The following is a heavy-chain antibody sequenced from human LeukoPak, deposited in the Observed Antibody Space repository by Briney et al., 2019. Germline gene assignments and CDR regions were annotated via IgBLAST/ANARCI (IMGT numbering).Heavy chain of an antibody. V-gene: IGHV4-39*07. Sequence: SETLSLTCTVSGGSISSSSYYWGWIRQPPGKGLEWIGSIYYSGSTYYNPSLKSRVTISVDTSKNQFSLKLSSVTAADTAVYYCARLRAGYCSGGSCYGAKNYYYYYMDVWGKGTTVTISS. J-gene: IGHJ6*03. CDR2: IYYSGST. D-gene: IGHD2-15*01. CDR3: ARLRAGYCSGGSCYGAKNYYYYYMDV. CDR1: GGSISSSSYY.